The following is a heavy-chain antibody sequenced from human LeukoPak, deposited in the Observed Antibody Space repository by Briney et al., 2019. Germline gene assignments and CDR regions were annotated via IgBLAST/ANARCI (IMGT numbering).Heavy chain of an antibody. CDR1: GFTVSDYY. CDR3: ARRLESAASDSFDI. Sequence: GGSLRLSCAASGFTVSDYYMSWICQAPGKGLEWISYIRYGSTTNYADSVKGRFTISRDNAENSLLLQMNSLRAEDTAVYYCARRLESAASDSFDIWGQGSLVTVSS. D-gene: IGHD2-2*01. CDR2: IRYGSTT. J-gene: IGHJ3*02. V-gene: IGHV3-11*01.